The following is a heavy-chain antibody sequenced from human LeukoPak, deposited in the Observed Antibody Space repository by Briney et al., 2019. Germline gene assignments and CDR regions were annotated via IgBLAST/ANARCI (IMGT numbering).Heavy chain of an antibody. Sequence: GGSLRLSCAASGFTVSNNYMHWVRQAPGKGLEWVSLINSGGDTHSADSVRGRFTISRDNSKDTLYLQMNGLRAEDTAVYYCAKVLSNWGLFDYWGQGTLVTVSS. CDR1: GFTVSNNY. J-gene: IGHJ4*02. CDR3: AKVLSNWGLFDY. D-gene: IGHD7-27*01. CDR2: INSGGDT. V-gene: IGHV3-66*02.